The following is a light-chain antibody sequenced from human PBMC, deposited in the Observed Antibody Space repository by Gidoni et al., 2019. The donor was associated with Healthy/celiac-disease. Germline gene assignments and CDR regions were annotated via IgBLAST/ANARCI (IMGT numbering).Light chain of an antibody. Sequence: QAVVTQEPSLTVSPGAPVPLTCGSSTGAVTSGHYPYWSQQKPGQAPRTLIYDTSNKHSWTPARFSGSLLGGKAALTLSGAQPEDEAEYYCLLSYSGARHYVFGTGTKVTVL. J-gene: IGLJ1*01. CDR2: DTS. V-gene: IGLV7-46*01. CDR1: TGAVTSGHY. CDR3: LLSYSGARHYV.